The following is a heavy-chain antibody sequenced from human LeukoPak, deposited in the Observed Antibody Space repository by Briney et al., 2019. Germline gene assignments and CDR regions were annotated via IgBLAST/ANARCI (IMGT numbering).Heavy chain of an antibody. CDR1: GGSISSYY. Sequence: SETVSLTCPVSGGSISSYYWSWIRQPPGKGLEWIGYIYYSGSTNYNPSLKSRVTISVDTSKNQFSLKLSSVTAADTAVYYCARVEAVAGPFDYWGQGTLVTVSS. J-gene: IGHJ4*02. CDR3: ARVEAVAGPFDY. V-gene: IGHV4-59*01. CDR2: IYYSGST. D-gene: IGHD6-19*01.